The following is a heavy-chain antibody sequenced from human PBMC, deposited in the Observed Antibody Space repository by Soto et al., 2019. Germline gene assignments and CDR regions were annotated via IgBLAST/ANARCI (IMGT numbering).Heavy chain of an antibody. CDR1: GFSLSSSGVG. CDR2: IYWDNYK. D-gene: IGHD2-21*01. J-gene: IGHJ4*02. V-gene: IGHV2-5*02. CDR3: ARVIGSGTVGVFDY. Sequence: QITLKESGPTLVKPTQTLTLTCTFSGFSLSSSGVGVGWIRQPPGKALEWLALIYWDNYKQYSPSLKNRFTITKDTSKNQVVLTMTKMEPVDTGTYYCARVIGSGTVGVFDYWGQGTLVTVSS.